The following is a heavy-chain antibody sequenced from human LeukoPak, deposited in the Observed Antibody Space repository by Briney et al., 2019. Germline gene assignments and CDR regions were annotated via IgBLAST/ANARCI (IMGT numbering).Heavy chain of an antibody. J-gene: IGHJ4*02. CDR1: GYTFTAYY. Sequence: ASVRDSCKASGYTFTAYYVHWVRLAPGQGLEWMGWINPNSGGTNYAQKFKGWVTLTRDTSVNTTYMELSRLTSDVTAVYFCARGTPGSYFGYWGQGTLVTVSP. CDR2: INPNSGGT. CDR3: ARGTPGSYFGY. D-gene: IGHD3-10*01. V-gene: IGHV1-2*04.